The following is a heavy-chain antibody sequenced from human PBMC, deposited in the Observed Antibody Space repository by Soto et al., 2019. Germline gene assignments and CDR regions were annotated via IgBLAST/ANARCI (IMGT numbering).Heavy chain of an antibody. Sequence: EVQLLESGGGLVQPGGSLRLSCAASGFTFSSYAMSWVRQAPGKGLEWVSSISTSGGSTYYADSVKVRFTISRDNSNNTLYLQMNSLRAEDTAVYYCSLSDRYYGMDVWGLGTTVTVSS. CDR1: GFTFSSYA. CDR3: SLSDRYYGMDV. CDR2: ISTSGGST. V-gene: IGHV3-23*01. J-gene: IGHJ6*02.